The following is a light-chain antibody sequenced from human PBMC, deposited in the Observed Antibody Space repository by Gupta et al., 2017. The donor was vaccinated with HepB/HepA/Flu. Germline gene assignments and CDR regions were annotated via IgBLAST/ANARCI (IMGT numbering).Light chain of an antibody. CDR2: GAS. V-gene: IGKV3-20*01. CDR1: ESISVSY. CDR3: QQYGSSRGLT. Sequence: DIVLTQSPATLSFSPGERATLSCRASESISVSYLAWYQQKPGQGPRLLIYGASTRATGIPARFSGSGSGTDFTLTISGLEPEDFAVYYCQQYGSSRGLTFGGGTKVDI. J-gene: IGKJ4*01.